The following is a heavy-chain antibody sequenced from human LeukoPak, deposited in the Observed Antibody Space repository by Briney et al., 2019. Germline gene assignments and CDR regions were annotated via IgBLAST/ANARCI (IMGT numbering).Heavy chain of an antibody. V-gene: IGHV3-23*01. Sequence: GGSLRLSCAASGFTFSSYAMSWVRQAPGKGLEWVSAISGSGGSTYYADSVKGRFTISRDNSKNTLYLQMNSLRAEDTAVYYCAKDTVSTGYCSGGSCYPGPYCWGQGTLVTVSS. J-gene: IGHJ4*02. CDR1: GFTFSSYA. D-gene: IGHD2-15*01. CDR2: ISGSGGST. CDR3: AKDTVSTGYCSGGSCYPGPYC.